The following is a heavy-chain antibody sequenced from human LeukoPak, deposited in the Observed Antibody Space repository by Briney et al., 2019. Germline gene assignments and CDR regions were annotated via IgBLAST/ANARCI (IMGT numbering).Heavy chain of an antibody. Sequence: GASVKVSCKASGYTFTSYGISWVRQAPGQGLEWMGWISAYNGNTNYAQKLQGKVTMTTDTSTGTAYVELRSLRSDDTAVYYCAREQCSSTSCYYWFDPWGQGTLVTVSS. V-gene: IGHV1-18*01. CDR1: GYTFTSYG. CDR3: AREQCSSTSCYYWFDP. D-gene: IGHD2-2*01. CDR2: ISAYNGNT. J-gene: IGHJ5*02.